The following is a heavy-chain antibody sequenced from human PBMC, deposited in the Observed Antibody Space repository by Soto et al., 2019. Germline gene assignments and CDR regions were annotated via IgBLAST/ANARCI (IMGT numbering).Heavy chain of an antibody. CDR3: SYRDYYASFDA. V-gene: IGHV2-5*01. Sequence: PTLVNPTQTLTLTCTFSGFSLSPAGVGVGWFRQPPGRPLEWLALIFWNDDKHYTPSLKNRLTITKDTSKNQVVLTMANMDPVDTAIEGCSYRDYYASFDACGQGALVTGSS. J-gene: IGHJ4*02. CDR2: IFWNDDK. D-gene: IGHD3-10*01. CDR1: GFSLSPAGVG.